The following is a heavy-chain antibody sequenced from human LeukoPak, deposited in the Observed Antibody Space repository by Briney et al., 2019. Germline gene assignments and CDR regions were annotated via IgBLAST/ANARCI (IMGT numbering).Heavy chain of an antibody. CDR2: ISYDGSNK. D-gene: IGHD3-3*01. V-gene: IGHV3-30-3*02. CDR3: AKYDFWSGYHHSLDY. CDR1: GFTFSSYA. Sequence: GGSLRLSCAASGFTFSSYAMHWVRQAPGKGLEWVAVISYDGSNKYYADSVKGRFTISRDNSKNMLYLQMNSLRAEDTAVYYCAKYDFWSGYHHSLDYWGQGTLVTVSS. J-gene: IGHJ4*02.